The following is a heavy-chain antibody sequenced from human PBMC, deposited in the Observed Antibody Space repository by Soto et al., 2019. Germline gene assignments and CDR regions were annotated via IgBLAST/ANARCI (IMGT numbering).Heavy chain of an antibody. CDR3: ARVSNCGGDCSNDNYFDY. CDR2: IYHSGST. J-gene: IGHJ4*02. CDR1: GGSISSGGYS. Sequence: QLQLQESGSGLVKPSQTLSLTCAVSGGSISSGGYSWSWIRQPPGKGLEWIGYIYHSGSTSYNPSLKSRVTISVDRSKNQFSLKLSSVTAADTAVYYCARVSNCGGDCSNDNYFDYWGQGTLVTVSS. V-gene: IGHV4-30-2*01. D-gene: IGHD2-21*02.